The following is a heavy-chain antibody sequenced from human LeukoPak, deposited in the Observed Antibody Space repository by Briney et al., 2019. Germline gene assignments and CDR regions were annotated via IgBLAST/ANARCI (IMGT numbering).Heavy chain of an antibody. J-gene: IGHJ3*02. CDR1: GASISSYY. CDR3: ARARWLQLPYAFDI. D-gene: IGHD5-24*01. Sequence: PSETLSLTCTVSGASISSYYWSWIRQPPGKGLEWIGYIYYSGSTNYNPSLKSRVTISVDTSKNQFSLKLSSVTAADTAVYYCARARWLQLPYAFDIWGQGTMVTVSS. CDR2: IYYSGST. V-gene: IGHV4-59*01.